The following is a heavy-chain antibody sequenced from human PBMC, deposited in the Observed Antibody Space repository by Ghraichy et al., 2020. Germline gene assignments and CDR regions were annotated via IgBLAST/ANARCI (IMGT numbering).Heavy chain of an antibody. CDR3: ARDPSGWYRGARAVDY. D-gene: IGHD6-19*01. CDR1: GFTFSSYW. Sequence: GGSLRLSCAASGFTFSSYWMSWVRQAPGKGLEWVANIKQDGSEKYYVDSVKGRFTISRDNAKNSLYLQMNSLRAEDTAVYYCARDPSGWYRGARAVDYWGQGTLVTVSS. J-gene: IGHJ4*02. CDR2: IKQDGSEK. V-gene: IGHV3-7*03.